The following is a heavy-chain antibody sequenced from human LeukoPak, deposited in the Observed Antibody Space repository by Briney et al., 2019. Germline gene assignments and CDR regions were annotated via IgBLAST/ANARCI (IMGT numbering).Heavy chain of an antibody. V-gene: IGHV1-18*01. CDR3: ARDLGGITMVRGTGFDY. D-gene: IGHD3-10*01. J-gene: IGHJ4*02. CDR1: GYTFTSYG. CDR2: ISAYNGNT. Sequence: ASVKVSCKASGYTFTSYGISWVRQAPGQGLEWMGWISAYNGNTNYAQKLQGRVTMTTDTSTSTAYMELRSLRSDDTAVYYCARDLGGITMVRGTGFDYWGQGTLVTVSS.